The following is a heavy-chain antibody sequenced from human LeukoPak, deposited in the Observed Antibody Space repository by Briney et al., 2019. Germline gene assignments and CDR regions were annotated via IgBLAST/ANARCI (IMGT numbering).Heavy chain of an antibody. J-gene: IGHJ5*02. D-gene: IGHD1-14*01. CDR3: ASGLVSRDTELNWFDP. CDR1: GGTFSSYA. CDR2: IIPIFGTA. Sequence: GPSVKVSCKASGGTFSSYAISWVRQAPGQGLEWMGGIIPIFGTANYAQKFQGRVTITTDESTSTAYMELSSLRSEDTAVYYCASGLVSRDTELNWFDPWGQGTLVTVSS. V-gene: IGHV1-69*05.